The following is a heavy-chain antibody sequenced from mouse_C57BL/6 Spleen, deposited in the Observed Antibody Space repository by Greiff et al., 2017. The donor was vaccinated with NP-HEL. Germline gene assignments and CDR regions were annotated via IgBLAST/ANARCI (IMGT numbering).Heavy chain of an antibody. V-gene: IGHV1-82*01. Sequence: VKLMESGPELVKPGASVKISCKASGYAFSSSWMNWVKQRPGKGLAWLGRIYPGDGDTNSNGKFKGKATLTADKSSSTAYMQLSSLTSADSAVFYCEREGNYYGSSLRFADWGKGTLVTVAA. J-gene: IGHJ3*01. CDR1: GYAFSSSW. D-gene: IGHD1-1*01. CDR2: IYPGDGDT. CDR3: EREGNYYGSSLRFAD.